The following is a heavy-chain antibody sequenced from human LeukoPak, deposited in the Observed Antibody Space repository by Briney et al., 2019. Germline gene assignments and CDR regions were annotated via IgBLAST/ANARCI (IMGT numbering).Heavy chain of an antibody. CDR2: INPNSGGT. J-gene: IGHJ4*02. V-gene: IGHV1-2*02. Sequence: GASVKVSCKASGYTFTGYYMHWVRQAPGQGLEWMGWINPNSGGTNYAQRFQGRVTMTRDTSISTAYMELSRLRSDDTAVYYCARDGNYYDSSGYYYADYWGQGTLVTVSS. CDR1: GYTFTGYY. CDR3: ARDGNYYDSSGYYYADY. D-gene: IGHD3-22*01.